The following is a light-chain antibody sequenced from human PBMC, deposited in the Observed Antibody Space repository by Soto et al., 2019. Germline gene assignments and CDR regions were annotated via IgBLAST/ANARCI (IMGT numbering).Light chain of an antibody. CDR1: KSGFGGYNY. CDR2: DVS. J-gene: IGLJ1*01. Sequence: AVSLKRKKSGFGGYNYVSWYQQHPGKAPKLMIYDVSNRPSGVSNRFSGSKSGNTASLTISGLQAEDEADYYCSSYTSSSTLYVFGTGTKVTVL. CDR3: SSYTSSSTLYV. V-gene: IGLV2-14*04.